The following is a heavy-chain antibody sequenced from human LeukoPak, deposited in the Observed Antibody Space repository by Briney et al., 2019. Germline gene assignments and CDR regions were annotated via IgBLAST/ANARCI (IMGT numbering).Heavy chain of an antibody. CDR1: GGSISSGDYY. D-gene: IGHD5-12*01. CDR3: ARVTRYSGYLFNY. Sequence: SQTLSLTCTVSGGSISSGDYYWTWIRQLPGKGLEWIGYISYTGSTYYNPSLKSRFTMSVDTSKSQFSLKLSSVTAADTAVYYCARVTRYSGYLFNYWGRGTLVTVSS. CDR2: ISYTGST. J-gene: IGHJ4*02. V-gene: IGHV4-31*03.